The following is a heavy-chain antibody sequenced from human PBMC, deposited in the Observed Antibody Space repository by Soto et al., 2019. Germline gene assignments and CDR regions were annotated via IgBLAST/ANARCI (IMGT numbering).Heavy chain of an antibody. Sequence: SETLSLTCAVSGGSISSGGYSWSWIRQPPGKGLEWIGYIYHSGSTYYNPSLKSRVTISVDRSKNQFSLKLSSVTAADTAVYYCARVGTMVRAGFDYWGQGTLVTVSS. V-gene: IGHV4-30-2*01. CDR2: IYHSGST. J-gene: IGHJ4*02. CDR3: ARVGTMVRAGFDY. CDR1: GGSISSGGYS. D-gene: IGHD3-10*01.